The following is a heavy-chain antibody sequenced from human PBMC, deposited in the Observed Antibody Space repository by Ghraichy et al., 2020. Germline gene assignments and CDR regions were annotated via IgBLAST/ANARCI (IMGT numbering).Heavy chain of an antibody. V-gene: IGHV4-34*01. J-gene: IGHJ6*02. CDR3: ARGLTGQRYSSSRQYYYYGMDV. CDR2: INHSGST. CDR1: GGSFSGYY. D-gene: IGHD6-13*01. Sequence: SETLSLTCAVYGGSFSGYYWSWIRQPPGKGLEWIGEINHSGSTNYNPSLKSRVTISVDTSKNQFSLKLSSVTAADTAVYYCARGLTGQRYSSSRQYYYYGMDVWGQGTTVTVSS.